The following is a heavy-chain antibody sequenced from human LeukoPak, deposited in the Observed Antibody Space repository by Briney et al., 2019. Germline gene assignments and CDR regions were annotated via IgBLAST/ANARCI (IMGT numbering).Heavy chain of an antibody. D-gene: IGHD3-10*01. CDR2: ISYDGSNK. V-gene: IGHV3-30*18. CDR3: AKNRWFGETGYFDY. Sequence: PGGSLRLSCAASGFTFNNYAMHWVRQAPGKGLEWVAVISYDGSNKYYADSVKGRFTISRDNSKNTLYLQMNSLRAEDTAVYYCAKNRWFGETGYFDYWGQGTLVTVSS. CDR1: GFTFNNYA. J-gene: IGHJ4*02.